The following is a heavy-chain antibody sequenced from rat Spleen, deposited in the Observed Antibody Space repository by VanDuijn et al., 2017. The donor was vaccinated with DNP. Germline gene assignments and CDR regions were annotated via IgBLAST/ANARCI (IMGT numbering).Heavy chain of an antibody. D-gene: IGHD4-3*01. J-gene: IGHJ2*01. CDR2: ITGSGGNT. CDR3: TRGGTYYFDY. Sequence: EVQLVESGGDLVQPGRSLKLSCVASGLTFNNYWMAWIRQVPGKGLDWVASITGSGGNTYHPDSVKGRFTISRDDAQDTLYLQMDSLRSEDTATYYCTRGGTYYFDYWGQGVLVTVSS. V-gene: IGHV5-31*01. CDR1: GLTFNNYW.